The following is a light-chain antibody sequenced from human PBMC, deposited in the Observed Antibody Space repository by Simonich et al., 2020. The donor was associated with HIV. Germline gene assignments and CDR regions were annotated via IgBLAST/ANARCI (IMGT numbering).Light chain of an antibody. CDR3: SSYTSSTTLVL. V-gene: IGLV2-14*01. Sequence: QSALTQPASVSGSPGQSITISCTGTSSDVGGYNYVSWYQQHPGKAPKLMIYDVSKRPSGVSNRFSGSKSGNTASLTISGLQAEDEADYYCSSYTSSTTLVLFGGGTKLTVL. CDR2: DVS. CDR1: SSDVGGYNY. J-gene: IGLJ2*01.